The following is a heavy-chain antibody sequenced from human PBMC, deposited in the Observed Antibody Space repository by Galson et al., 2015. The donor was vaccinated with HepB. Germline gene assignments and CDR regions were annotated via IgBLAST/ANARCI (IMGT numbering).Heavy chain of an antibody. V-gene: IGHV3-11*05. CDR2: ISSSSSYT. CDR3: AKVGQQLAKPFDY. CDR1: GFTFSDYY. D-gene: IGHD6-13*01. J-gene: IGHJ4*02. Sequence: SLRLSCAASGFTFSDYYMSWIRQAPGKGLEWVSYISSSSSYTNYADSVKGRFTISRDNAKNSLYLQMNSLRAEDTAVYYCAKVGQQLAKPFDYWGQGTLVTVSS.